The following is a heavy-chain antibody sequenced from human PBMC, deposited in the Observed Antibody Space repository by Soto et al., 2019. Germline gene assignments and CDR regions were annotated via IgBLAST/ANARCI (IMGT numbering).Heavy chain of an antibody. J-gene: IGHJ4*02. Sequence: QVQLQQWGAGLLKPSETLSLTCAVYGGSFSGYYWSWIRQPPGKGLEWIGEIKHSGSTNYNPSLKSRVTISVDTSKNQFSLKLSSVTAADTAVYYCARGDYCSSTSCYSAMGYWGQGTLVTVSS. CDR3: ARGDYCSSTSCYSAMGY. V-gene: IGHV4-34*01. D-gene: IGHD2-2*01. CDR1: GGSFSGYY. CDR2: IKHSGST.